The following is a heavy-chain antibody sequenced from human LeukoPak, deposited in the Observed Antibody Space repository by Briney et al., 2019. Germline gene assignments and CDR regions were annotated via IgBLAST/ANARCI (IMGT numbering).Heavy chain of an antibody. CDR2: INPNSGGT. J-gene: IGHJ6*03. D-gene: IGHD2-2*01. V-gene: IGHV1-2*02. CDR1: GYIFIGYY. CDR3: ARGDIVVVPIRYYYMDV. Sequence: ASVKVSCKPSGYIFIGYYIHWVRQAPGQGLEWTGWINPNSGGTNYAQKFQGRVTMTRDTSISTAYMELSRLRSDDTAVYYCARGDIVVVPIRYYYMDVWGKGTTVTISS.